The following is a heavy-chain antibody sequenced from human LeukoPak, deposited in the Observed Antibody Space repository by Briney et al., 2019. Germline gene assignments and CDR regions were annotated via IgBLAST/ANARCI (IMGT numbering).Heavy chain of an antibody. D-gene: IGHD5-12*01. CDR1: GYTFTSYG. Sequence: AAVKVSCKASGYTFTSYGISWVRQAPGQGLEWMGWISAYNGNTNYAQKLQGRVTMTTDTSTSTAYMELRSLRSDDTAVYYCATFNRYWSEVATFDYWGQGTLVTVSS. J-gene: IGHJ4*02. V-gene: IGHV1-18*01. CDR3: ATFNRYWSEVATFDY. CDR2: ISAYNGNT.